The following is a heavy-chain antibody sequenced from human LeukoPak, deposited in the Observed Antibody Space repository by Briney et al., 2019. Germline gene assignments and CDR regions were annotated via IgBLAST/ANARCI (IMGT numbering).Heavy chain of an antibody. D-gene: IGHD3-3*01. J-gene: IGHJ5*02. CDR3: ARVAGYDFWSGYLTNWFDP. Sequence: GASVKVSCKASGCTFTSYGISWVRQAPGQGLEWMGWISAYNGNTNYAQKLQGRVTMTTDTSTSTAYMELRSLRSDDTAVYYCARVAGYDFWSGYLTNWFDPWGQGTLVTVSS. V-gene: IGHV1-18*01. CDR2: ISAYNGNT. CDR1: GCTFTSYG.